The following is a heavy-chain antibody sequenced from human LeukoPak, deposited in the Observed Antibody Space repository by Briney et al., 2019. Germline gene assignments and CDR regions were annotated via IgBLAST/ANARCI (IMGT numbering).Heavy chain of an antibody. Sequence: ASVKVSCKASGYTFTGYYMHWVRQAPGQGLEWMGWINPNSGGTNYAQKFQGRVTMTRDTSISTAYMELSRLRSDDTAVYYCARDPPETCDSSGVGDIWGQGTMVTVSS. CDR3: ARDPPETCDSSGVGDI. CDR2: INPNSGGT. CDR1: GYTFTGYY. D-gene: IGHD3-22*01. V-gene: IGHV1-2*02. J-gene: IGHJ3*02.